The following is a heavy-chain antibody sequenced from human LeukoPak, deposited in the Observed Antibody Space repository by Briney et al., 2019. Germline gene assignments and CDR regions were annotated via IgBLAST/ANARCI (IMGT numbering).Heavy chain of an antibody. J-gene: IGHJ4*02. CDR1: GYSISSEYY. D-gene: IGHD1-26*01. Sequence: SETLSLTCAVSGYSISSEYYWGWIRQPPGKGLEWIGSIYYSGSTYYNPSFKSGVTISVDTSKYQFSLKLSSVTAADTAVYYCARFFHWSYYARGDYWGQGTLGTVSS. CDR2: IYYSGST. V-gene: IGHV4-38-2*01. CDR3: ARFFHWSYYARGDY.